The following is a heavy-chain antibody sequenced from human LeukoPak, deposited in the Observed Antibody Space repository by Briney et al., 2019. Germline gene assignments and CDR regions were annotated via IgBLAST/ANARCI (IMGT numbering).Heavy chain of an antibody. CDR3: AREPQAGIAVAAFDY. CDR1: GFTFSSYS. V-gene: IGHV3-21*01. D-gene: IGHD6-19*01. Sequence: NPGGSLRLSCAASGFTFSSYSMNWVRQAPGKGLEWVSSISSSSSYIYYADSVKGRFTISRDNAKNSLYLQMNSLRAEDTAVYYCAREPQAGIAVAAFDYWGQGTLVTVSS. CDR2: ISSSSSYI. J-gene: IGHJ4*02.